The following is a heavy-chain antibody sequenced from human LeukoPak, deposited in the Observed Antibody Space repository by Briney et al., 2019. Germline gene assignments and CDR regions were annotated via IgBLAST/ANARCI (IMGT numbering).Heavy chain of an antibody. CDR1: GFTLSSYA. V-gene: IGHV3-30-3*01. CDR3: ARGERDIVVVPARY. D-gene: IGHD2-2*01. CDR2: ISYDGSNK. J-gene: IGHJ4*02. Sequence: QPGRSLRLSCAASGFTLSSYAMHWVRQAPGKGLEWVAVISYDGSNKYYADSVKGRFTISRDNSKNTLYLQMNSLRAEDTAVYYCARGERDIVVVPARYWGQGTLVTVSS.